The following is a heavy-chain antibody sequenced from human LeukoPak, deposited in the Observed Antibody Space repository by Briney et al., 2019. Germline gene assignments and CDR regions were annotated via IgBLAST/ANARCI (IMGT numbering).Heavy chain of an antibody. CDR3: ARDVGGAGSH. J-gene: IGHJ4*02. CDR1: GFTFSRYW. Sequence: GESLRHSCAASGFTFSRYWMHWVRQAPGEGLVWVSRIDEHGTTIDYADSVRDRFTISRDNAKNTLYLHMNSLRAEDTAMYYCARDVGGAGSHWGQGSLVTVSS. CDR2: IDEHGTTI. V-gene: IGHV3-74*01. D-gene: IGHD3-10*01.